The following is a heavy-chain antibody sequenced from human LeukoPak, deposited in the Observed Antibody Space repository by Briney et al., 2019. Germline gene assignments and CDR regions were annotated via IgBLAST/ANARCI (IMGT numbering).Heavy chain of an antibody. D-gene: IGHD7-27*01. Sequence: SETLSLTCTVSGGSISSSSYYWSWIRQPPGKGLEWIGYVYYSGSTEYNPSLRSRVTISLEMSKHQFSLILTSVTAADTAVYYCASNTGTVFDYWGQGALATVSS. CDR2: VYYSGST. J-gene: IGHJ4*02. CDR1: GGSISSSSYY. CDR3: ASNTGTVFDY. V-gene: IGHV4-61*01.